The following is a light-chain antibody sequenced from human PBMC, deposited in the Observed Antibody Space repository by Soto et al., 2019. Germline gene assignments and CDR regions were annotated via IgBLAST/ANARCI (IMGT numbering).Light chain of an antibody. V-gene: IGKV1-5*03. CDR1: QSISSW. J-gene: IGKJ4*01. CDR2: KAS. Sequence: DIQLTQSPSTLSASVGDRATITCRASQSISSWLAWYQQKPGKAPKILVYKASSLESGVPSRFSVSGSGPEFTLTISTLQPDDFATYYCQQYEAYPLTFGGGTKVEI. CDR3: QQYEAYPLT.